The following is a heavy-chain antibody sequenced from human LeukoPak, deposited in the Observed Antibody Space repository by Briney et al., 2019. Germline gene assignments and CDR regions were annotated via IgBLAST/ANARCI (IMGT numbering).Heavy chain of an antibody. Sequence: GGSLRLSCAASGFTFSSNSMNWVRQAPGKGLEWVSSVSGSGSYIFYADSVKGRFTISRDNSKNTLYLQMNSLRVEDTAVYYCARDSSMLRGPLVIYYFDFWGQGTLVTVSS. D-gene: IGHD3-10*01. V-gene: IGHV3-21*04. J-gene: IGHJ4*02. CDR3: ARDSSMLRGPLVIYYFDF. CDR2: VSGSGSYI. CDR1: GFTFSSNS.